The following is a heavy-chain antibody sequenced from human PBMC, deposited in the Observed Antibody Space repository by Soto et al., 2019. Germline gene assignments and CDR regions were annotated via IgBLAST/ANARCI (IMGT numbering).Heavy chain of an antibody. J-gene: IGHJ4*02. CDR2: IIPIFGTA. V-gene: IGHV1-69*01. D-gene: IGHD3-22*01. CDR1: GGTFSSYA. CDR3: ASRADYYDSSGYYYLGFDY. Sequence: QVQLVQSGAEVKKPGSSVKVSCKASGGTFSSYAISWVRQAPGQGLEWMGGIIPIFGTANYAQKFQGRVTITADESTSTAYMELSSLRSEDTAVYYCASRADYYDSSGYYYLGFDYWGQGTLVTVSS.